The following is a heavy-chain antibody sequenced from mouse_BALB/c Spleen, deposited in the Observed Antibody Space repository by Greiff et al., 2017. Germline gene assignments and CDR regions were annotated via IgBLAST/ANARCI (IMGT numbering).Heavy chain of an antibody. CDR1: GYTFTDYN. Sequence: EVKVEESGPELVKPGASVKISCKASGYTFTDYNMHWVQQSPGKSLEWIGYIYPYNGGTGYNQKFKSKAILTVDNSSSTAYMELRSMTSEDSAVYYCARRDGYYWYFDVWGAGTTVTVSS. CDR3: ARRDGYYWYFDV. J-gene: IGHJ1*01. D-gene: IGHD2-3*01. V-gene: IGHV1S29*02. CDR2: IYPYNGGT.